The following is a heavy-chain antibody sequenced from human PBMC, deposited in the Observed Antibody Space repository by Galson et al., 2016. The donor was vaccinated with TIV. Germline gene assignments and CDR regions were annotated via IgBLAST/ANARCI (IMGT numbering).Heavy chain of an antibody. CDR3: ARDRVVDGYYYYYYYGLDG. Sequence: SLRLSCAASGLSVSINYVTWVRQAPGKGLEWVSLISDGGKTYYSDSVRGRFTISRDNSKNTLYLQMNGLRAEDSAVYYCARDRVVDGYYYYYYYGLDGWGQGTAVTVSS. CDR2: ISDGGKT. CDR1: GLSVSINY. D-gene: IGHD3-22*01. V-gene: IGHV3-66*02. J-gene: IGHJ6*02.